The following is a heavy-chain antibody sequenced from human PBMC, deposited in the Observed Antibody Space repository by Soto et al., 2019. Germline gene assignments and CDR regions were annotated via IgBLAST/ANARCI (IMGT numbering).Heavy chain of an antibody. V-gene: IGHV3-30-3*01. J-gene: IGHJ4*02. D-gene: IGHD2-2*01. CDR1: GFTFSSYA. CDR3: ARDGSSTGGFDY. Sequence: GGSLRLSCAASGFTFSSYAMHWVRQAPGKGLEWVAFISYDGSNKYYADSVKGRFTISRDNSKNTLYLQMNSLRAEDTAVYYCARDGSSTGGFDYWGQGTLVTVSS. CDR2: ISYDGSNK.